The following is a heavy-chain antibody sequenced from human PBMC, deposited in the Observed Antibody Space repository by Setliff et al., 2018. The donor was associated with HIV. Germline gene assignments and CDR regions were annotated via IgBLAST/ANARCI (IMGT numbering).Heavy chain of an antibody. CDR3: ARGSTAVNYYYNHMDV. Sequence: ASVKVSCKASGYTFTGYYMHWVRQAPGQGLEWMGRINPYSGDTNYAQKFQGRVTMTRDTSITTAYMELSRLTSDDTAVYYCARGSTAVNYYYNHMDVWGKGTTVIVSS. CDR1: GYTFTGYY. V-gene: IGHV1-2*06. D-gene: IGHD2-2*01. CDR2: INPYSGDT. J-gene: IGHJ6*03.